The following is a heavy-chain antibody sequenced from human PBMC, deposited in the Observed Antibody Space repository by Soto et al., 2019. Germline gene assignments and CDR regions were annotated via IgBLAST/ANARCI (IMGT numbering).Heavy chain of an antibody. Sequence: EVQVVESGGGLVQPGGSLRLSCVASGFTFSTYWMHWVSQAPGKGLVWVSRIKFDGSTTSYADSVKGRFTISRDNANNTVYLQMNSLRAEDTGVYYCARGIRNYYGVDVWGQGTTVTVSS. V-gene: IGHV3-74*01. CDR2: IKFDGSTT. CDR1: GFTFSTYW. D-gene: IGHD5-18*01. J-gene: IGHJ6*02. CDR3: ARGIRNYYGVDV.